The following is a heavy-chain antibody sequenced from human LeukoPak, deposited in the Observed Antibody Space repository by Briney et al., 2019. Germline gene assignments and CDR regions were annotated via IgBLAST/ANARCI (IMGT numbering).Heavy chain of an antibody. D-gene: IGHD2-2*01. J-gene: IGHJ4*02. CDR3: ATEGLVPAALRSPLLDY. Sequence: PGGSLRLSCAASGFVFSSYGMHWVRQAPGKGLQWVAFMSYDGSEKYNADSVKGRFTISRDSSERMLYLQMNSLRGEDTGVYYCATEGLVPAALRSPLLDYWGQGTPVTVSS. CDR2: MSYDGSEK. CDR1: GFVFSSYG. V-gene: IGHV3-30*03.